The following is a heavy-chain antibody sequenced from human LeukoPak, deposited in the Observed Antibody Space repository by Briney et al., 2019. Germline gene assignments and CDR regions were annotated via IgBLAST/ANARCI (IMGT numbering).Heavy chain of an antibody. V-gene: IGHV3-23*01. CDR1: GFTFSNYA. Sequence: GGSLRLSCAASGFTFSNYAMSWVRQAPGKGLEWVSGISGSSGSTDFADSVKGRFTISRDNAKNSLYLQMNSLRAEDTAVYYCARVYCSSTRCAYYHYYYGMDVWGQGTTVTVSS. CDR3: ARVYCSSTRCAYYHYYYGMDV. J-gene: IGHJ6*02. CDR2: ISGSSGST. D-gene: IGHD2-2*01.